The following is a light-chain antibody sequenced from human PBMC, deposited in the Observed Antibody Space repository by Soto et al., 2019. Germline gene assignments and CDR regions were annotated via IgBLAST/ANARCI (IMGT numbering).Light chain of an antibody. CDR1: NSNIGTNH. CDR2: EVN. J-gene: IGLJ1*01. CDR3: SSYVGSNNLRV. V-gene: IGLV1-44*01. Sequence: QSVLTQPPSASGTPGQRVAISCSGGNSNIGTNHVNWYQQLPGTAPKLIIYEVNERPSGVPDRFSGSKSGNTASLTISGLQADDDADYYCSSYVGSNNLRVFGTGTKLTVL.